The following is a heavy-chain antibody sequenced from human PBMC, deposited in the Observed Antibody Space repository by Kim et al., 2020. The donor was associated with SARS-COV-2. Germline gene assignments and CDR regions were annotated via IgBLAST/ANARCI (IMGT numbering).Heavy chain of an antibody. Sequence: SETLSLTCTVSGGSISSSSYYWGWIRQPPGKGLEWIGSIYYSGSTYYNPSLKSRVTISVDTSKNQFSLKLSSVTAADTAVYYCARPLGELSLYGTPTEAFDIGGQGTMVTVSS. CDR3: ARPLGELSLYGTPTEAFDI. D-gene: IGHD3-16*02. CDR2: IYYSGST. J-gene: IGHJ3*02. CDR1: GGSISSSSYY. V-gene: IGHV4-39*01.